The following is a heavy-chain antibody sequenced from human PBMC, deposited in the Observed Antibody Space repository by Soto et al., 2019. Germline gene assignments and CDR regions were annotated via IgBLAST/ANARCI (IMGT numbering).Heavy chain of an antibody. CDR2: VTHSGST. CDR1: GGSLRGSY. Sequence: QVHLQQWGAGLLKPSETLSLTCGVYGGSLRGSYWSWIRQPPVKALEWLGKVTHSGSTTFNPSLKRRVRVSVDTSDNQFSLKLTSVTAADTAVYYCARGHIPVYGPVPDYFDSWGQGTLVTVSS. CDR3: ARGHIPVYGPVPDYFDS. J-gene: IGHJ4*02. V-gene: IGHV4-34*02. D-gene: IGHD2-21*01.